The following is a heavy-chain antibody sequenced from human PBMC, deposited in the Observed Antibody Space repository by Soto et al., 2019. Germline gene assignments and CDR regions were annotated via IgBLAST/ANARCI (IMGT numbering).Heavy chain of an antibody. D-gene: IGHD4-17*01. J-gene: IGHJ6*03. CDR2: IKSKTDGGTT. CDR3: TTGFPSTVTVYDYYYYYMDV. V-gene: IGHV3-15*01. CDR1: GFTFSNAW. Sequence: EVQLVESGGGLVKPGGSLRLSCAASGFTFSNAWMSWVRQAPGKGLEWVGRIKSKTDGGTTDYAAPVKGRFTISRDDSKNTLYLQMNSLKTEDTAVYYCTTGFPSTVTVYDYYYYYMDVWGKGTTVTVSS.